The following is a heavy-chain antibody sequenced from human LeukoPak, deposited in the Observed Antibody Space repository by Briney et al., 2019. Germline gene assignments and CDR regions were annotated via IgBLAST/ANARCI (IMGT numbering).Heavy chain of an antibody. J-gene: IGHJ4*02. V-gene: IGHV3-30*18. CDR3: AKDPHQLILSNYFDD. D-gene: IGHD1-26*01. CDR2: LSYDGSNT. Sequence: GGSLRLSCAASGFTFSSRAMYWVRQAPAKGLEWVAGLSYDGSNTYYLDSVKGRFTISGDNSKNTLYLQMDSLRTEDTAVYYCAKDPHQLILSNYFDDWDQGTLVTVSS. CDR1: GFTFSSRA.